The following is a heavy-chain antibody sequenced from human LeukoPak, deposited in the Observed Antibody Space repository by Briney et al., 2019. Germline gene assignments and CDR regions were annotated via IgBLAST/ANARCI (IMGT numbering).Heavy chain of an antibody. Sequence: GSLRLSRAASGFTFNIYGMSWVCQAPGKGLEWVSSVGGGDDIHYADSVKGRFTVSRDDAKNTIYLQMNSLRAEDTAIYFCAKDATPGNSIWDHFDSWGQGTLVTVSS. J-gene: IGHJ4*02. CDR1: GFTFNIYG. CDR2: VGGGDDI. CDR3: AKDATPGNSIWDHFDS. V-gene: IGHV3-23*01. D-gene: IGHD4-23*01.